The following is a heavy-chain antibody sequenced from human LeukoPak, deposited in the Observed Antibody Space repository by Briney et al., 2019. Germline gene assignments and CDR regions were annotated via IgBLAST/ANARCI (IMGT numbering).Heavy chain of an antibody. J-gene: IGHJ4*02. D-gene: IGHD3-10*01. CDR3: ARSSPRWYRESTPKIPLAY. Sequence: SETLSLTCTVFGGSISSYYWSWIRQPAGKGLEWIGRIYTIGSTNYNPSLKSRVTMPVERSKKQFSLKLSSVTAADTAVYYCARSSPRWYRESTPKIPLAYWGQGTLVSVSS. V-gene: IGHV4-4*07. CDR1: GGSISSYY. CDR2: IYTIGST.